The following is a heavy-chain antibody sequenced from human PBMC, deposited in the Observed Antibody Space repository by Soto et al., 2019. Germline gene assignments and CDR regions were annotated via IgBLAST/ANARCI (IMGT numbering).Heavy chain of an antibody. CDR1: GYTFTNYA. CDR3: ARVSGYYLPDY. Sequence: ASVKVSCKASGYTFTNYAMHWVRQAPGQRLEWMGWINAGNGNTKYSQKFQGRVTITRDTSASTAYMELSSLRSEGTAVYYCARVSGYYLPDYWGQGTPITVSS. D-gene: IGHD5-12*01. V-gene: IGHV1-3*01. J-gene: IGHJ4*02. CDR2: INAGNGNT.